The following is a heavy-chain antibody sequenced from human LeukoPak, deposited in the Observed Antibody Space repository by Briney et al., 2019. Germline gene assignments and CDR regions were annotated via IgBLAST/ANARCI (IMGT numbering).Heavy chain of an antibody. CDR2: ISESGGST. CDR3: AKGSF. V-gene: IGHV3-23*01. J-gene: IGHJ4*02. D-gene: IGHD3-10*01. CDR1: GFTFSTSA. Sequence: GGSLRLSCVVSGFTFSTSAMSWVRQAPGKGLEWVSGISESGGSTYYADSVEGRFTSSRDNSKNTLYLQMNNLRAEDTAAYYCAKGSFWGQGTLVTVSS.